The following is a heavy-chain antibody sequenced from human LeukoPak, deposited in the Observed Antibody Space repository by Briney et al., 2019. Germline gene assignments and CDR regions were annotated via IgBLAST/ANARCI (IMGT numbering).Heavy chain of an antibody. J-gene: IGHJ4*02. CDR2: INTNTGNP. CDR1: GYTFTSYA. D-gene: IGHD3-16*01. V-gene: IGHV7-4-1*02. CDR3: ARDASGGYYVWGPEYYFDY. Sequence: ASVKVSCKASGYTFTSYAMNWVRQAPGQGLEWVGWINTNTGNPTYAQGFTGRFVFSLDTSVSTAYLQISSLKAEDTAVYYCARDASGGYYVWGPEYYFDYWGQGTLVTVSS.